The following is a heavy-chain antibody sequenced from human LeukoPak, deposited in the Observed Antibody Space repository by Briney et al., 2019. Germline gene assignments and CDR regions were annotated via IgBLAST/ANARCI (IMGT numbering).Heavy chain of an antibody. D-gene: IGHD6-19*01. J-gene: IGHJ4*02. CDR1: GFTFSTYA. CDR2: ISGSGGST. Sequence: PGGSLRLSCAASGFTFSTYAMSWVRQAPGKGLEWVSAISGSGGSTYYADSVKGRFTISRDNSKSTVYLQMNSLRVEDTALYYCAKSFASGWYPFDYWGQGTLVTVS. V-gene: IGHV3-23*01. CDR3: AKSFASGWYPFDY.